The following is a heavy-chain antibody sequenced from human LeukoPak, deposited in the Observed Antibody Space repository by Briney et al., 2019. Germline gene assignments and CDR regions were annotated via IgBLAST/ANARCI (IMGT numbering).Heavy chain of an antibody. V-gene: IGHV3-21*01. CDR2: ISSSSSYI. Sequence: GGSLRLSCAASGFTFSSYSMNRVRQAPGKGLEWVSSISSSSSYIYYADSVKGRFTISRDNAKNSLYLQMNSLRAEDTAVYYCARAPSYGSGSSGYWGQGTLVTVSS. D-gene: IGHD3-10*01. J-gene: IGHJ4*02. CDR3: ARAPSYGSGSSGY. CDR1: GFTFSSYS.